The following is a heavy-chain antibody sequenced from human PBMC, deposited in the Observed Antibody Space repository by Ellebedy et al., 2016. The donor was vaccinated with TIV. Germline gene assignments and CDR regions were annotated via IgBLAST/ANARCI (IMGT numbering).Heavy chain of an antibody. CDR1: EFSLSTGGVG. J-gene: IGHJ5*02. CDR3: ALIKEDYYYDSSGLRPYNWFDP. Sequence: SGPTLVKPTHTLTLTCTFSEFSLSTGGVGVGWIRQPPGKALEWLGFIYWNDDKRYSPSLKSRLNITKDTSKNQVILTMTNMDPVDTATYYCALIKEDYYYDSSGLRPYNWFDPWGQGTLVTVSS. CDR2: IYWNDDK. D-gene: IGHD3-22*01. V-gene: IGHV2-5*01.